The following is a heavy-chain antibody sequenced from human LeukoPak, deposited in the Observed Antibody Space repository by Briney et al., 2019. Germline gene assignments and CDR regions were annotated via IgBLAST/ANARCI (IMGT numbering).Heavy chain of an antibody. J-gene: IGHJ4*02. CDR2: ISAYNGNT. CDR3: AREGYSGYDFNY. Sequence: ASVKVSCKASGYTFTSYGISWVRQAPGQGLEWMGWISAYNGNTNYAQKFQGRVTMTRGTSISTAYMELSRLRSDDTAVYYCAREGYSGYDFNYWGQGTLVTVSS. CDR1: GYTFTSYG. V-gene: IGHV1-18*01. D-gene: IGHD5-12*01.